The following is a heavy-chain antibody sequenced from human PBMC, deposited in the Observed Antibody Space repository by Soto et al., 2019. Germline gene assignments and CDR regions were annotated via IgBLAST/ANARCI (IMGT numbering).Heavy chain of an antibody. CDR2: ISSSGSTI. D-gene: IGHD1-26*01. CDR1: GFTFSDYY. V-gene: IGHV3-11*01. CDR3: ARERQGATAYDAFDI. J-gene: IGHJ3*02. Sequence: PGGSLRLSCAASGFTFSDYYMSWIRQAPGKGLEWVSYISSSGSTIYYADPVKGRFTISRDNAKNSLYLQMNSLRAEDTAVYYCARERQGATAYDAFDIWGQGTMVTVSS.